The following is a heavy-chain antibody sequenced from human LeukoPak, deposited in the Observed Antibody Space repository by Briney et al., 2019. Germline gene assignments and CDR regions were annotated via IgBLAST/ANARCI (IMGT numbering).Heavy chain of an antibody. CDR3: ARDGAVVPAAKGYYYMDV. CDR2: IYYSGST. J-gene: IGHJ6*03. V-gene: IGHV4-59*01. D-gene: IGHD2-2*01. CDR1: GGSISSYY. Sequence: SETLSLTCTVSGGSISSYYWSWIRQPPGKGLEWIAYIYYSGSTNYNPSLKSRVTIPVDTSKNQFSLKLSSVTAADTAVYYCARDGAVVPAAKGYYYMDVWGKGTTVTVSS.